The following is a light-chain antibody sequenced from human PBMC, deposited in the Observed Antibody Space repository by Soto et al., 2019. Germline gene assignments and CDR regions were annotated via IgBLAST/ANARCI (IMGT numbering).Light chain of an antibody. Sequence: QSVVTQPPSASGTPGQRVTLSYSGSTSNIGNNTVNWYQQLPGTAPKLLIYSNSNRPSGVPDRFSGSKSGTSASLAINGLQAEDEAHYYCQSYDNSLSGSWVFGGGTKLTVL. CDR3: QSYDNSLSGSWV. CDR2: SNS. V-gene: IGLV1-44*01. J-gene: IGLJ3*02. CDR1: TSNIGNNT.